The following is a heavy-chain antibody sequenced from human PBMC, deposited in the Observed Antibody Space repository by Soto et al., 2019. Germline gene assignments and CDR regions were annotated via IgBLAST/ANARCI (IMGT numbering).Heavy chain of an antibody. CDR3: VRESVAGPFDF. V-gene: IGHV1-18*01. CDR2: ISAYYGNT. J-gene: IGHJ4*02. D-gene: IGHD6-19*01. Sequence: ASVKASCKASGYTFPRYGIRWVRQAPGKGLEWMGWISAYYGNTNYAQKLQGRVTMTTDTSTSTADKELRIQRSDDTAVYYCVRESVAGPFDFWGQGTLVTVSS. CDR1: GYTFPRYG.